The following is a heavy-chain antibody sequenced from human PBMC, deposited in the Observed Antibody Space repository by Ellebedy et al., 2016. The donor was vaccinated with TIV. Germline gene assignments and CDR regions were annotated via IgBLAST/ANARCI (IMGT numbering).Heavy chain of an antibody. D-gene: IGHD1-20*01. Sequence: GESLEISCAASGFTVSYTYMSWVRQAPGKGLEWVSVIHTGGDTYYADSVKGRFTISRDSSKNTLYLQMNSLRAEDTAVYYCARRITGTYGDDALDIWGQGTMVTVSS. CDR3: ARRITGTYGDDALDI. CDR1: GFTVSYTY. CDR2: IHTGGDT. V-gene: IGHV3-53*01. J-gene: IGHJ3*02.